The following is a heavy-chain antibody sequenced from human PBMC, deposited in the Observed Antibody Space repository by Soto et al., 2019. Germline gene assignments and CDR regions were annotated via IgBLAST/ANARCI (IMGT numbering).Heavy chain of an antibody. CDR3: AKDLIGRITIFGVVNLSSGMDV. V-gene: IGHV3-23*01. CDR2: ISGSGGST. Sequence: PGGSLRLSCAASGFTFSSYAMSWVRQAPGKGLEWVSAISGSGGSTYYADSVKGRFTISRDNSKNTLYLQMNSLRAEDTAAYYCAKDLIGRITIFGVVNLSSGMDVWGQGTTVTVSS. D-gene: IGHD3-3*01. CDR1: GFTFSSYA. J-gene: IGHJ6*02.